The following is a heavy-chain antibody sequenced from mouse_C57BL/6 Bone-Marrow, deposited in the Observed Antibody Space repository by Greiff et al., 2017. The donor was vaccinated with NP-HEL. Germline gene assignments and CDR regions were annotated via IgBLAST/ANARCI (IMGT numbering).Heavy chain of an antibody. J-gene: IGHJ1*03. CDR2: IWTGGGT. CDR3: ARSNWDVGPYWYFDV. D-gene: IGHD4-1*01. CDR1: GFSLTSYA. Sequence: VQGVESGPGLVAPSQSLSITCTVSGFSLTSYAISWVRQPPGKGLEWLGVIWTGGGTNYNSALKSRLSISKDNSKSQVFLKMNSLQTDDTARYYCARSNWDVGPYWYFDVWGTGTTVTVSS. V-gene: IGHV2-9-1*01.